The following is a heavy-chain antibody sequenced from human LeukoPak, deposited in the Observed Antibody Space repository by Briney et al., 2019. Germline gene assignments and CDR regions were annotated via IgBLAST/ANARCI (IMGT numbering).Heavy chain of an antibody. V-gene: IGHV4-39*01. D-gene: IGHD6-19*01. J-gene: IGHJ4*02. CDR2: IYYSGST. CDR1: GGSISSSSYY. CDR3: AGHWLVLTALDY. Sequence: SETLSLTCTVSGGSISSSSYYWGWIPQPPGKGLEWIGSIYYSGSTYYNPSLKSRLTISVDTSKNQFSLKLSSVTAADTAVYYCAGHWLVLTALDYWGQRTLVTVSS.